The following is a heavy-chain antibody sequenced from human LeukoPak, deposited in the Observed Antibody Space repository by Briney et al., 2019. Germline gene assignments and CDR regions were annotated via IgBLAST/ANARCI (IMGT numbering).Heavy chain of an antibody. V-gene: IGHV2-70*04. CDR3: ARSGYSGYDGYWFDP. Sequence: SGPALVKPTQTLALTCTFSGFSLSTSGMRVSWIRQPPGKALEWLARIDWDDDKFYSTSLKTRLTISKDTSKNQVVLTMTNMDPVDTATYYCARSGYSGYDGYWFDPWGQGTLVTVSS. D-gene: IGHD5-12*01. J-gene: IGHJ5*02. CDR1: GFSLSTSGMR. CDR2: IDWDDDK.